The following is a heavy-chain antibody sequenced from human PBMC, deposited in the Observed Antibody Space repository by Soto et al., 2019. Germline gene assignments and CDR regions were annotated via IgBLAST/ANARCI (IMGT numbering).Heavy chain of an antibody. Sequence: GGSLRLSCAASGFTFSNYAISWVRQAPGKGLEWVSSISGSGGSTYYADSVKGRFTISRDNSKNTLYLQMNSLRAEDTAVYYCATYSGNYERYGVYYGMDVWGQGTTVTVSS. J-gene: IGHJ6*02. CDR1: GFTFSNYA. CDR3: ATYSGNYERYGVYYGMDV. V-gene: IGHV3-23*01. D-gene: IGHD1-26*01. CDR2: ISGSGGST.